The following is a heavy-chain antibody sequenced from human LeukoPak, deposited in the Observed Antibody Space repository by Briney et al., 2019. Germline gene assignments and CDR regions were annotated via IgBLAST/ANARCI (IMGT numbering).Heavy chain of an antibody. V-gene: IGHV3-15*01. J-gene: IGHJ4*02. CDR2: IKSKTDGGTT. Sequence: TGGFLRLSCAASGFIFSNAWMSWVRQAPGKGLEWVGRIKSKTDGGTTDYAAPVKGRFTISRDDSKNTLYLQMNSLKTEDTAVYYCTTDLPSRPYYDFWSGYPGSLDYWGQGTLVTVSS. D-gene: IGHD3-3*01. CDR1: GFIFSNAW. CDR3: TTDLPSRPYYDFWSGYPGSLDY.